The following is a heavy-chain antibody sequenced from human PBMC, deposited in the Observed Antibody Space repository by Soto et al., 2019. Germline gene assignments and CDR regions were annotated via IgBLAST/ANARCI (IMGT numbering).Heavy chain of an antibody. CDR1: GFTFSSYW. CDR3: SGAESPDTAYCSLY. D-gene: IGHD1-26*01. Sequence: PGGSLSLSCAASGFTFSSYWMSLGRPAPGQGLEWVANIKQAATEKDYVAPGKSRCTISRDTSNRIAYLQMNSLNIEDSAVYYCSGAESPDTAYCSLYWGQGTPVTVSS. J-gene: IGHJ4*02. V-gene: IGHV3-7*03. CDR2: IKQAATEK.